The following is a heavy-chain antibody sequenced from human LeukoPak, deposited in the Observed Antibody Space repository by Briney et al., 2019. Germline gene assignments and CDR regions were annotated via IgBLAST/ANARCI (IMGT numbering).Heavy chain of an antibody. V-gene: IGHV3-9*03. Sequence: GGSLRLSCVASGFTFDDYAMHWVRQAPGKGLEWVSGISWNSGRIGYADSVKGRFTISRDNAKNSLYLQMNSLRAGDMALYYCAKDMCSSGCNFDYWGRGTLVTVSS. CDR1: GFTFDDYA. J-gene: IGHJ4*02. CDR3: AKDMCSSGCNFDY. CDR2: ISWNSGRI. D-gene: IGHD6-19*01.